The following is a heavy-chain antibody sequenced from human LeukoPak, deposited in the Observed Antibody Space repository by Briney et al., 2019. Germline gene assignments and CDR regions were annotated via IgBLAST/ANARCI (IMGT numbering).Heavy chain of an antibody. V-gene: IGHV3-23*01. J-gene: IGHJ4*02. Sequence: GGSLRLSCAASGFTFSSYAMSWVRQAPGKGLEWSPAISGSGGSTYYADSVKGRFTISRDNSKNTLYLQMNSLRAEDTAVYYCARLGSGDGYNPDYWGQGTLVTVPS. CDR2: ISGSGGST. CDR3: ARLGSGDGYNPDY. D-gene: IGHD5-24*01. CDR1: GFTFSSYA.